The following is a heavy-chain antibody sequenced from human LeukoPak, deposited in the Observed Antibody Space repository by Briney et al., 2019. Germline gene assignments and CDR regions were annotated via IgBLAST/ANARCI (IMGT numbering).Heavy chain of an antibody. V-gene: IGHV3-23*01. J-gene: IGHJ4*02. Sequence: PGGSLRLSCAASGFTFSSYAMSCVRQAPGKGLGWVSAICGSGFSTYYADSVRGRFTISRDNSKNTLCLQMNTLRAQDPAVYYRTKDRACSSTSSYLEYYLDSWGQGTPVTVSS. CDR2: ICGSGFST. CDR1: GFTFSSYA. CDR3: TKDRACSSTSSYLEYYLDS. D-gene: IGHD2-2*01.